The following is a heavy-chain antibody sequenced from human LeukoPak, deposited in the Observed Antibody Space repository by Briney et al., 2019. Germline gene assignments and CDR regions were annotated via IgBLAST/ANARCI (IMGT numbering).Heavy chain of an antibody. CDR2: IYYSGST. CDR3: ARQSGGATYYYYGMDV. J-gene: IGHJ6*02. V-gene: IGHV4-59*08. D-gene: IGHD2-15*01. CDR1: GGSNSSYY. Sequence: PSETLSLTCTVSGGSNSSYYWSWIRQPPGKGLEWIGYIYYSGSTNYNPSLKSRVTISIDTSKNHFSLKLSSVTAADTAVYYCARQSGGATYYYYGMDVWGQGTTVTVSS.